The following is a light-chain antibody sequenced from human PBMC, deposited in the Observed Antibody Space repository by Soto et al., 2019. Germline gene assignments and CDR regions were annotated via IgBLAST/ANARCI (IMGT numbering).Light chain of an antibody. Sequence: QAVVTQPPSVSAAPGQKVTISCSGSSSNIGGNSVSWYQQLPGTAPKLLIYDDNKRPSGIPDRVSGSKSGTSATLGITGFQTGDEADYYCGSWDSSLSAYVFGTGTKLTVL. CDR1: SSNIGGNS. J-gene: IGLJ1*01. CDR3: GSWDSSLSAYV. CDR2: DDN. V-gene: IGLV1-51*01.